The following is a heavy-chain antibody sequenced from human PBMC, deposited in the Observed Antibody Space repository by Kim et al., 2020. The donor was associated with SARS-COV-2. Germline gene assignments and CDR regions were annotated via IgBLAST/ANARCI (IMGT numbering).Heavy chain of an antibody. D-gene: IGHD2-2*02. V-gene: IGHV1-3*01. CDR3: ARGILSEYQLLYRVGSMDV. CDR2: INAGNGNT. Sequence: ASVKVSCKASGYTFTSYAMHWVRQAPGQRLEWMGWINAGNGNTKYSQKFQGRVTITRDTSASTAYMELSSLRSEDTAVYYCARGILSEYQLLYRVGSMDVWGQGTTVTVSS. CDR1: GYTFTSYA. J-gene: IGHJ6*02.